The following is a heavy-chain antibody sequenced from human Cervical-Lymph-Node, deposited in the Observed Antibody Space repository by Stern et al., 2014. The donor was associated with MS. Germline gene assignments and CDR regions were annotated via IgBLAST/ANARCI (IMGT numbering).Heavy chain of an antibody. Sequence: VQLVESGSEVKKPGSSVRVSCKASGGTFSSSGISWVRQAPGQGLEWMGRIPILSITNYAQNFQGRVTITADKSTSTAYMELSSLRSEDTAVYYCATLGVTTGDFDPWGQGTLVTVSS. CDR1: GGTFSSSG. CDR2: IPILSIT. V-gene: IGHV1-69*09. CDR3: ATLGVTTGDFDP. D-gene: IGHD4-17*01. J-gene: IGHJ5*02.